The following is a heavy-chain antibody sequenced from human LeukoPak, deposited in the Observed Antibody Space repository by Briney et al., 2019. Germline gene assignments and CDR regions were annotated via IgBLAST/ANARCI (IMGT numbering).Heavy chain of an antibody. D-gene: IGHD6-6*01. J-gene: IGHJ6*03. CDR2: ISAYNGNT. CDR3: ARAARENYYYYYYMDV. V-gene: IGHV1-18*01. Sequence: ASVNVSCKASGYTFTSYGISWVRQAPGQGLEWMGWISAYNGNTNYAQKLQGRVTMTTDTSTSTAYMELRSLRSDDTAVYYCARAARENYYYYYYMDVWGKGTTVTVSS. CDR1: GYTFTSYG.